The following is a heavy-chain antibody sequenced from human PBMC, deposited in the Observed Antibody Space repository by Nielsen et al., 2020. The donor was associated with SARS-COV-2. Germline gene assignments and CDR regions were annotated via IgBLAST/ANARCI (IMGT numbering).Heavy chain of an antibody. Sequence: SETLSLTCTVSGGSISSSSYYWGWIRQPPGKGLEWIGSIYYSGSTYYNPSLKSRVTISVDTSKNQFSLKLSSVTAADTAVYYCARIRETTVVIPPDAFDIWGQGTMVTVSS. J-gene: IGHJ3*02. CDR2: IYYSGST. D-gene: IGHD4-23*01. CDR1: GGSISSSSYY. V-gene: IGHV4-39*07. CDR3: ARIRETTVVIPPDAFDI.